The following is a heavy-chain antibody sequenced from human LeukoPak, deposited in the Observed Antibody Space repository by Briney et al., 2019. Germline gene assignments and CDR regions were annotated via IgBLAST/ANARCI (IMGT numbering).Heavy chain of an antibody. Sequence: GGSLRLSCAASGFTFSSYTMTWVCQAPGKGLEWVSSISGSSTYIYYADSMKGRFTISRDNAKNSLYLQMNSLRAEDTAVFYCARDYPFGDYALDYWGQGTLVTVSS. V-gene: IGHV3-21*01. CDR1: GFTFSSYT. CDR2: ISGSSTYI. D-gene: IGHD4-17*01. CDR3: ARDYPFGDYALDY. J-gene: IGHJ4*02.